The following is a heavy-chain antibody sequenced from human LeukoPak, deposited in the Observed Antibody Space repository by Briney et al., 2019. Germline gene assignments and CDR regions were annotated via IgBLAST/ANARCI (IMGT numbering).Heavy chain of an antibody. V-gene: IGHV4-4*07. D-gene: IGHD1-14*01. CDR2: IYSSGST. Sequence: PSDTLSLTCPVSAGSISSYSWSWIRQPAGKGLEWIGRIYSSGSTNYNPSLKSRVTMSIDTSKNQFSLNLRSVTAADTAVYYCARGQTDSYYNYMDVWGKGTTVTVSS. CDR3: ARGQTDSYYNYMDV. CDR1: AGSISSYS. J-gene: IGHJ6*03.